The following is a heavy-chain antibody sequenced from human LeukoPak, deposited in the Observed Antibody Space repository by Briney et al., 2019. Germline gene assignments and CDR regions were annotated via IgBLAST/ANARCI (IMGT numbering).Heavy chain of an antibody. CDR3: AKDLERYSYGLNRAFDI. CDR2: ISWNSGSI. V-gene: IGHV3-9*01. J-gene: IGHJ3*02. D-gene: IGHD5-18*01. Sequence: GGSLRLSCAASGFTFDDYAMHWVRQAPGKGLEWVSGISWNSGSIGYGDSVKGRFTISRDNAKNSLYLQMNSLRAEDTALYYCAKDLERYSYGLNRAFDIWGQGTMVTVSS. CDR1: GFTFDDYA.